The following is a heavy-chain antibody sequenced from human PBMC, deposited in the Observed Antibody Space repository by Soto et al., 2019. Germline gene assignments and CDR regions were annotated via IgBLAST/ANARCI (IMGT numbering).Heavy chain of an antibody. V-gene: IGHV4-34*01. CDR1: GGSFSGYY. CDR2: INHRGSI. D-gene: IGHD6-25*01. J-gene: IGHJ6*02. Sequence: QVQLQQWGAGLLKPSETLSLNCAVYGGSFSGYYWSWIRQPPGKGLEWMGEINHRGSINYNPSLKSRVTMSADTSNNHLSLKLNSVTAADTAAFYCARGSRMRIPAASGRDYYYHGLDVWGQGTAVTVSS. CDR3: ARGSRMRIPAASGRDYYYHGLDV.